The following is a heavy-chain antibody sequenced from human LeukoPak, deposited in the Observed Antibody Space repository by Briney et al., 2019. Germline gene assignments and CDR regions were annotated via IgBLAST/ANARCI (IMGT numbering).Heavy chain of an antibody. CDR2: INTDGSIT. V-gene: IGHV3-74*01. J-gene: IGHJ4*02. CDR3: ARDFTRIMITFWGVI. D-gene: IGHD3-16*02. CDR1: GFTFSDYW. Sequence: GGSLRLSCAASGFTFSDYWIHWVRQAPGKGLVWVSRINTDGSITNYADSVKGRFSISRDNAKNTLYLQMSSLRAEDTAVYYCARDFTRIMITFWGVIRGQGTLVTVSS.